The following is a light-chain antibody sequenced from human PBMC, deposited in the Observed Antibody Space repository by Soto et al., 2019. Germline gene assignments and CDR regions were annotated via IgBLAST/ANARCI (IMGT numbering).Light chain of an antibody. CDR3: QRYNAFSQT. J-gene: IGKJ1*01. V-gene: IGKV1-5*01. Sequence: DIQMTQSPSTLSASVGDRVTITCRASQSMNSWVAWYQQKPGKAPKVVIYAASSLASGVPSRFSGSGSGTEFTLTIGSLQPDDFATYYCQRYNAFSQTFGQGTKVEI. CDR1: QSMNSW. CDR2: AAS.